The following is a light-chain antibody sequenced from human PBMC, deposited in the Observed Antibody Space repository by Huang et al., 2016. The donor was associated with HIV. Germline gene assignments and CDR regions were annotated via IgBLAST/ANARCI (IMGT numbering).Light chain of an antibody. Sequence: DIVLTQTPLFLSVTPGQPASISCKSSQSLLQSDGKTYLCWYLHKPGQSTQLLIYETSSRFSGVPDRFIGSGSGTDFTLKISRVEAEDVGVYYCMQGAHLPWTFGQGTKVEIK. CDR3: MQGAHLPWT. V-gene: IGKV2-29*02. J-gene: IGKJ1*01. CDR1: QSLLQSDGKTY. CDR2: ETS.